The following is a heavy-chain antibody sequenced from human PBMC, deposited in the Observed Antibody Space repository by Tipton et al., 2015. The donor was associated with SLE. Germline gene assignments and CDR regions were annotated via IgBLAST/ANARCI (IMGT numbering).Heavy chain of an antibody. Sequence: SLRLSCAASGFTFSSYEMNWVRQAPGKGLEWVSYISSSGGTIYYTDSVKGRFTISRDNAKNSLYLQMNSLRAEDTAVYYCARDLTPISAAIFDYWGQGTLVTVSS. V-gene: IGHV3-48*03. CDR1: GFTFSSYE. CDR2: ISSSGGTI. D-gene: IGHD6-13*01. CDR3: ARDLTPISAAIFDY. J-gene: IGHJ4*02.